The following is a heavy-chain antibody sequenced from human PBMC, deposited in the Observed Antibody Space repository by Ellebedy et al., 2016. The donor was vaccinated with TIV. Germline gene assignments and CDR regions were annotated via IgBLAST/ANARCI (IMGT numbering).Heavy chain of an antibody. J-gene: IGHJ3*02. CDR2: ISGSGLST. V-gene: IGHV3-23*01. D-gene: IGHD6-19*01. Sequence: GGSLRLSXAPSGFTLSRYVMHWVRQAPGKGLEWVSSISGSGLSTYYAHSVKGRFTISRDNSKNTLYLQMNSLRAEDTAVYYCARDRQWPSDDAFDIWGQGTKVTVSS. CDR3: ARDRQWPSDDAFDI. CDR1: GFTLSRYV.